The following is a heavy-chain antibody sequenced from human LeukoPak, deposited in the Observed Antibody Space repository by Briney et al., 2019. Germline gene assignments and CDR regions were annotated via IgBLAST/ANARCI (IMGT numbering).Heavy chain of an antibody. CDR1: GFTFSSYW. J-gene: IGHJ4*02. V-gene: IGHV3-7*01. CDR2: IKQDGSEK. Sequence: GGSLRLSCAASGFTFSSYWMSWVRQAPGKGLEWVANIKQDGSEKYYVDSVKGRFTISRDNAKNSLYLQMNSLRAEDTAVYYCARVGYSGYGEPLPLDYWGQGTLVTVSS. CDR3: ARVGYSGYGEPLPLDY. D-gene: IGHD5-12*01.